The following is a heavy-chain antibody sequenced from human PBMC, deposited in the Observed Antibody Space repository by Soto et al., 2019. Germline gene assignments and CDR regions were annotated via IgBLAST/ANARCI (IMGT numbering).Heavy chain of an antibody. CDR3: ARDSRGYSYGYFDY. V-gene: IGHV3-53*01. J-gene: IGHJ4*02. CDR1: GFTVSSNY. Sequence: GGSLRLSCAASGFTVSSNYMSWVRQAPGKGLEWVSVIYSGGSTYYADSVKGRFTISRDNSKNTLYLQMNSLRAEDTAVYYCARDSRGYSYGYFDYWGQGTLVTVSS. CDR2: IYSGGST. D-gene: IGHD5-18*01.